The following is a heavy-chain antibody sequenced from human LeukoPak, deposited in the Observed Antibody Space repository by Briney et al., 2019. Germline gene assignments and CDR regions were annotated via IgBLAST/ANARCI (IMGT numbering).Heavy chain of an antibody. J-gene: IGHJ4*02. D-gene: IGHD6-13*01. CDR3: ARDPIGSRWPYYFDY. CDR2: INAGNGNT. Sequence: VASVKVSCKASGYTFTIYAMHWVRQAPGQRLEWMGWINAGNGNTKYSQKFQARVTITRDTSASTAYMEMRSLRSEDTAVYYCARDPIGSRWPYYFDYWGQGTLVTVSS. V-gene: IGHV1-3*01. CDR1: GYTFTIYA.